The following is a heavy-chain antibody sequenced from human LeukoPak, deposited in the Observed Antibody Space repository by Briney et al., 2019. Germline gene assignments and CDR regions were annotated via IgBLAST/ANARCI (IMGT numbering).Heavy chain of an antibody. CDR1: GFTFSSYD. CDR2: INSYGAYT. J-gene: IGHJ4*02. Sequence: GGTLRLSCAASGFTFSSYDMSWVRQAPGKGLEWVSTINSYGAYTYYADSVRGRFTISRDNSKNTLYLQMNSPRAEDTAVYYCAKAGSSSYDYWGQGTLVTVSS. D-gene: IGHD6-6*01. CDR3: AKAGSSSYDY. V-gene: IGHV3-23*01.